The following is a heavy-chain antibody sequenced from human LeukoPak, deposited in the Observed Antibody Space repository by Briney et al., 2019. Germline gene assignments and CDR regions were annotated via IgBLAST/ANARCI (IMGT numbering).Heavy chain of an antibody. CDR3: ARDPYGGNSNDY. CDR1: GFTFGSYW. J-gene: IGHJ4*02. V-gene: IGHV3-7*01. Sequence: TGGSLRLSCAASGFTFGSYWMSWVRQAPGKGLEWVANIKQDGSEKYYVDSVKGRFTISRDNAKNSLYLQMNSLRAEDTAVYYCARDPYGGNSNDYWGQGTLVTVSS. D-gene: IGHD4-23*01. CDR2: IKQDGSEK.